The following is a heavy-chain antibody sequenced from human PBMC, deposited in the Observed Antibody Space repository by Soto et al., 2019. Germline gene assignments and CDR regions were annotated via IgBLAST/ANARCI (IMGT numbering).Heavy chain of an antibody. J-gene: IGHJ4*02. D-gene: IGHD3-22*01. CDR1: GFTFSSHS. Sequence: EVQLVESGGGLVQPGGSLRLSYAASGFTFSSHSMHWVRQAPGKGLEYVSAISSNGDYTYYANSVKGRFTISRDNSKNTLYLQMDSLRAEDMAVYYCASQSHYSSGYSFDYWGQGTLVTVSS. CDR2: ISSNGDYT. V-gene: IGHV3-64*01. CDR3: ASQSHYSSGYSFDY.